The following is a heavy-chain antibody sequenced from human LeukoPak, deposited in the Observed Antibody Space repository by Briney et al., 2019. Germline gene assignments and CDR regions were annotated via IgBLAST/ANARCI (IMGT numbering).Heavy chain of an antibody. Sequence: GGSLRLSCAASGFTYSSYGMSWVRQAPGKGLEWVSAISGSGGSTYYADSVKGRFTISRDNSKNTLYLQMNSLRAEDTAVYYCASYYESYFDYWGQGTLVTVSS. V-gene: IGHV3-23*01. CDR2: ISGSGGST. CDR1: GFTYSSYG. J-gene: IGHJ4*02. D-gene: IGHD2/OR15-2a*01. CDR3: ASYYESYFDY.